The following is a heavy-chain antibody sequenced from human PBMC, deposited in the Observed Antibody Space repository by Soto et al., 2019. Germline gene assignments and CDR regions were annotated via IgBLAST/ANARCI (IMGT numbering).Heavy chain of an antibody. CDR1: GYSFTSYW. Sequence: GESLKISCKGSGYSFTSYWIGWVRQMPGKGLEWMGIIYPGDSDTRYSPSFQGQVTISADKSISTAYPQWSSLKASDTAMYYCARQRIVVVVAASDAFDIWGQGTMVTVSS. D-gene: IGHD2-15*01. V-gene: IGHV5-51*01. CDR3: ARQRIVVVVAASDAFDI. J-gene: IGHJ3*02. CDR2: IYPGDSDT.